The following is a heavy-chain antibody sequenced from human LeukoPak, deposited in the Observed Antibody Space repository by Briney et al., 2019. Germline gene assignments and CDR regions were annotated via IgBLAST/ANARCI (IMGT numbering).Heavy chain of an antibody. V-gene: IGHV3-53*01. J-gene: IGHJ4*02. CDR2: IYSGGTK. CDR3: AKYVSPGTFFDY. D-gene: IGHD6-13*01. CDR1: GFTVSNYY. Sequence: QAGGSLRLSCAVSGFTVSNYYMSWVRQAPGKGLEWVSIIYSGGTKYYADSVKGRFTISRDNSKNTQYLQMNSLRVEDTAVYYCAKYVSPGTFFDYWGQGTLVTVSS.